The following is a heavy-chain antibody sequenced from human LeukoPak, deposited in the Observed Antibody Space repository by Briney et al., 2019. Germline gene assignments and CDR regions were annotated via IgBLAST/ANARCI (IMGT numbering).Heavy chain of an antibody. CDR1: GGSISSGNW. D-gene: IGHD4-17*01. CDR3: SAAFNGDSVFDY. CDR2: IYHSGIT. J-gene: IGHJ4*02. Sequence: ASGTLSLTCAVSGGSISSGNWWSWVRQPPGKGLEWIGEIYHSGITNYNPSLESRVTISVDKSKNQFSLKLSSLTAADTAVYFCSAAFNGDSVFDYWGQGALVTVSS. V-gene: IGHV4-4*02.